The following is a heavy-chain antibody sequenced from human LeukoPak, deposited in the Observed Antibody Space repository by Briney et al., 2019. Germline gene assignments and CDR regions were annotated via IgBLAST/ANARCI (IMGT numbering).Heavy chain of an antibody. V-gene: IGHV4-38-2*01. CDR2: IYNSVST. D-gene: IGHD5/OR15-5a*01. Sequence: SETLSLTCVISDYSITSGDYWAWIRQPPGKGLEWIGSIYNSVSTSYNPSLKSRVTMSVDPSKNQFSLNLRSVTAADTAVYFCARNMSTEGWFDSWGRGTLVTVSS. CDR1: DYSITSGDY. J-gene: IGHJ5*01. CDR3: ARNMSTEGWFDS.